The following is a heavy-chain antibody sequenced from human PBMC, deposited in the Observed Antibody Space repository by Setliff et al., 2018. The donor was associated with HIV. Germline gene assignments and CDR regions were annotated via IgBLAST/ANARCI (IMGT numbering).Heavy chain of an antibody. CDR1: GYTFTTYG. D-gene: IGHD3-10*01. J-gene: IGHJ5*02. Sequence: GASVKVSCKPSGYTFTTYGLSWVRQAPGQGLEWMGWISTYSDERSYAQNLQGRVTMTTDTSTSTAYMELRSLRSDDTAVYYCARYEGTMVRGAASVYNWFDPWGQGTLVTVSS. CDR2: ISTYSDER. CDR3: ARYEGTMVRGAASVYNWFDP. V-gene: IGHV1-18*01.